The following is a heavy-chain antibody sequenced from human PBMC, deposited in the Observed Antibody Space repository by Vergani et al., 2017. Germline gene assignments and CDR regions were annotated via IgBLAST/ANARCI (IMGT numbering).Heavy chain of an antibody. D-gene: IGHD3-3*01. CDR1: GGSISSGGYY. CDR2: IYYSGST. CDR3: ARCDYDFWRGYYNWFDP. Sequence: VQLQESGPGLVKPSQTLSLTCTVSGGSISSGGYYWSWIRQHPGKGLEWIGYIYYSGSTYYNPSLKSRVTISVDTSKNQFSLKLSSVTAADTAVYYCARCDYDFWRGYYNWFDPCGQGTLVTVSS. J-gene: IGHJ5*02. V-gene: IGHV4-31*03.